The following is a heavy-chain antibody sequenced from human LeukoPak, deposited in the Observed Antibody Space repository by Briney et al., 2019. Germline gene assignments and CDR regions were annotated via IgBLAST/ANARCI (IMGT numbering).Heavy chain of an antibody. CDR3: AREVYDTSGYRLDY. D-gene: IGHD3-22*01. J-gene: IGHJ4*02. CDR1: GASISSSY. V-gene: IGHV4-59*01. Sequence: SETLSLTCTVSGASISSSYWSWSRQPPGKGLEWIGYIHYSGSPYYNPSLNGRVTISVGTSKNQFSLKLSSVTAADTAVYYCAREVYDTSGYRLDYWGQGTLVTVSS. CDR2: IHYSGSP.